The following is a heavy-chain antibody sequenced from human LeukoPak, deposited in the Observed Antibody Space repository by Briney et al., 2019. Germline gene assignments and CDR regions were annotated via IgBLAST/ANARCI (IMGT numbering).Heavy chain of an antibody. J-gene: IGHJ4*02. CDR3: AIDVAWFGELSGGWD. Sequence: GGSLRLSCAASGFTFSSYWMSWLRQAPGKGLEWVANIKQDGSEKYYVDSVKGRFTISRVNAKNSLYLQMNSLRAEDTAVYYCAIDVAWFGELSGGWDCGQGTLVTVSS. CDR2: IKQDGSEK. CDR1: GFTFSSYW. V-gene: IGHV3-7*01. D-gene: IGHD3-10*01.